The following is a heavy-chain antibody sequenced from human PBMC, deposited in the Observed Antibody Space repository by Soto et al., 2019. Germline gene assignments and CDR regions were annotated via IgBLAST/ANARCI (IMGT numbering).Heavy chain of an antibody. V-gene: IGHV3-23*01. Sequence: QPGGSLRLSCAAPGFTFSSYAMSWVRQAPGKGLEWVSAISGSGGSTYYADSVKGRFTISRDSSKNTLYLQMNSLRAEDTAVYYCAKDAPQISYYYDSSGYYSLDYWGQGTLVTVSS. CDR2: ISGSGGST. J-gene: IGHJ4*02. CDR1: GFTFSSYA. CDR3: AKDAPQISYYYDSSGYYSLDY. D-gene: IGHD3-22*01.